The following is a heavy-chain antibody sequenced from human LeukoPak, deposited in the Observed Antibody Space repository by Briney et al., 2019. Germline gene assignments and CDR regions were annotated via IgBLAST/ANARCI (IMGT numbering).Heavy chain of an antibody. J-gene: IGHJ6*02. CDR3: AREGMLIAAAGKYYYFGMDV. V-gene: IGHV1-46*01. Sequence: ASVKVSCKASGYTFTSYYMHWVRQAPGQGLEWMGIINPSGGSTSYAQKFQGRVTMTRDTSTSTVYMELSSLRSEDTAVYYCAREGMLIAAAGKYYYFGMDVWGQGTTVSVSS. D-gene: IGHD6-13*01. CDR2: INPSGGST. CDR1: GYTFTSYY.